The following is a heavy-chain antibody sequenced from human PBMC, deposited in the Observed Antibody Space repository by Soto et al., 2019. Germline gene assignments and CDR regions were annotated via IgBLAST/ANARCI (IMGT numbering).Heavy chain of an antibody. CDR1: GYTFTSYG. V-gene: IGHV1-18*01. CDR2: ISAYNGNT. Sequence: ASVKVSCKASGYTFTSYGISWVRQAPGQGLEWMGWISAYNGNTNYAQKLQGRVTMTTDTSTSTAYMELRSLGSDDTAVYYCAREVPYDSSGYYYAFDIWGQGTMVTVSS. J-gene: IGHJ3*02. CDR3: AREVPYDSSGYYYAFDI. D-gene: IGHD3-22*01.